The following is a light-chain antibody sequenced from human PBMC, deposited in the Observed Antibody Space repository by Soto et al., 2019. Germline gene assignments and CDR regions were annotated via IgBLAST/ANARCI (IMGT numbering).Light chain of an antibody. CDR3: QQSYSSPPT. V-gene: IGKV1-39*01. J-gene: IGKJ1*01. Sequence: DIQMTDSPSSLSASVEDRVIITCRASQSISNHLNWYQQKPGKAPKLLIFAASSLQSGVPSRFSGSRSGPDFTLTISSLQPEDFATYYCQQSYSSPPTFGQGTKVDIK. CDR2: AAS. CDR1: QSISNH.